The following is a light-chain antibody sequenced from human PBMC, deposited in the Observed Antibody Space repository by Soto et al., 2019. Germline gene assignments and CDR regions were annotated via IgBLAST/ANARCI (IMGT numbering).Light chain of an antibody. J-gene: IGLJ1*01. Sequence: QSVLTQPASVSGSPGQSITISCTGTSSDVGLFNYVSWNQQHPGKAPKLMIYDVSKRPSGLSNRFSGSKSGNTASLTISGLQAEDEADYYCSSYTSSSTYVFGTGTKVTVL. CDR2: DVS. V-gene: IGLV2-14*03. CDR1: SSDVGLFNY. CDR3: SSYTSSSTYV.